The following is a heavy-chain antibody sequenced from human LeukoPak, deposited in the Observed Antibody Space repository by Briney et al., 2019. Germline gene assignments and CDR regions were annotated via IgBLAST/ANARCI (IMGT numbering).Heavy chain of an antibody. J-gene: IGHJ4*02. Sequence: PSETLSLTCAVYGESFSGYYWSWIRQPPGKGLEWIGEINHSGSTNYNPSLKSRVTISVDTSKNQFSLNLSSVTAADTALYYCARRGYTFAYWFDYWGQGTLVTVSS. V-gene: IGHV4-34*01. CDR1: GESFSGYY. CDR2: INHSGST. CDR3: ARRGYTFAYWFDY. D-gene: IGHD5-18*01.